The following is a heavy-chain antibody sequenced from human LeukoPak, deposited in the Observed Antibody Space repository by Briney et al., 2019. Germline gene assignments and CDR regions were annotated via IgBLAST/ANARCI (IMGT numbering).Heavy chain of an antibody. D-gene: IGHD2-2*02. CDR3: ARNGYIPLAVDY. V-gene: IGHV4-59*12. CDR1: GGSISSYY. CDR2: IYYSGST. J-gene: IGHJ4*02. Sequence: PSETLSLTCTVSGGSISSYYWSWIRQPPGKGLEWIGYIYYSGSTNYNPSLKSRVTISVDTSKNQFSLKLSSVTAADTAVYYCARNGYIPLAVDYWGQGTLVTVSS.